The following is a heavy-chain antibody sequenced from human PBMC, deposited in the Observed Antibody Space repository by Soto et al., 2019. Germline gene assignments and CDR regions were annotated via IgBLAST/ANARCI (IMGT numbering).Heavy chain of an antibody. V-gene: IGHV4-39*01. J-gene: IGHJ3*02. CDR1: GGSISSSSYY. CDR3: AHMGGLRLGELSSDDASDI. CDR2: IYYSGST. D-gene: IGHD3-16*02. Sequence: SETLSLTCTVSGGSISSSSYYWGWIRQPPGKGLEWIGSIYYSGSTYYNPSLKSRVTISVDTSKNQFSLKLSSVTAADTAVYYCAHMGGLRLGELSSDDASDIWGQGTMVTVSS.